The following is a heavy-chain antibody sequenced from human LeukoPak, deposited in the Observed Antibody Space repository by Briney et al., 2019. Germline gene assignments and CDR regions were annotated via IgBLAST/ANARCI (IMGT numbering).Heavy chain of an antibody. Sequence: GGSLSLSCAASGFTFTYYAMHWVRQAPGKGLHWVAVVSNDGINQDYTDSVKGRFIIFGDNSKNTLYLQMNSLRAEDTAVYYCAKEHMAAAVYYFDYWGQGTLVTVSS. CDR2: VSNDGINQ. D-gene: IGHD2-15*01. CDR1: GFTFTYYA. CDR3: AKEHMAAAVYYFDY. V-gene: IGHV3-30-3*01. J-gene: IGHJ4*02.